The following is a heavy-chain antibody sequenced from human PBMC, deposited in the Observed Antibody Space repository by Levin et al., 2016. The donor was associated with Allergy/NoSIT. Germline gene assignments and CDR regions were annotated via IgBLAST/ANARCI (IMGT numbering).Heavy chain of an antibody. J-gene: IGHJ6*03. V-gene: IGHV1-69*01. Sequence: WVRQAPGQGLEWMGGIIPIFGTANYAQKFQGRVTITADESTSTAYMELSSLRSEDTAVYYCARDGSSSSYYYYMDVWGKGTTVTVSS. CDR2: IIPIFGTA. CDR3: ARDGSSSSYYYYMDV. D-gene: IGHD6-6*01.